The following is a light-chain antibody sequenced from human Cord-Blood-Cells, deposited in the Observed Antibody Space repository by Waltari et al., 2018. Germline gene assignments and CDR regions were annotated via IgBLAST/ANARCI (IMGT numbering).Light chain of an antibody. Sequence: QSALTQPRSVSGSPGPSVPISCTGTSSDVGGYNYVSWYQQHPGKAPKLMIYDVSKRPSGVPDRFSGSKSGNTASLTISGLQAEDEADYYCCSYAGSYTVVFGGGTKLTVL. J-gene: IGLJ2*01. V-gene: IGLV2-11*01. CDR2: DVS. CDR3: CSYAGSYTVV. CDR1: SSDVGGYNY.